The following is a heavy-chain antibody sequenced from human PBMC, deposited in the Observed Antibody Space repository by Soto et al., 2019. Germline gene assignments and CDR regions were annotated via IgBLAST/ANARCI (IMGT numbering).Heavy chain of an antibody. CDR1: GFTFSNAW. Sequence: GGSLRLSCAASGFTFSNAWMNWVRQAPGKGLEWVGRIKSKVNGGTTDYAAPVKGRFTVSRDDSKNTVYLQMNSLKTEDTGQYYCATGGYYFDYWGQGALVTVSS. D-gene: IGHD3-10*01. J-gene: IGHJ4*02. CDR2: IKSKVNGGTT. V-gene: IGHV3-15*07. CDR3: ATGGYYFDY.